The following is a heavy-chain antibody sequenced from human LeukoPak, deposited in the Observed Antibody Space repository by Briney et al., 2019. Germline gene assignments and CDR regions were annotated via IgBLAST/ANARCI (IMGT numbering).Heavy chain of an antibody. CDR3: ARDSETETGWYYYGMDV. CDR2: LYSGGSA. Sequence: PGGSLILSCAASGFIVSSNYMNWVRQAPGKGLEWIAVLYSGGSAYYADSVKGRFTISRDNSKNTLYLQIYSLRAEDTAIYYCARDSETETGWYYYGMDVWGQGTTVTVSS. CDR1: GFIVSSNY. J-gene: IGHJ6*02. V-gene: IGHV3-53*01. D-gene: IGHD1-1*01.